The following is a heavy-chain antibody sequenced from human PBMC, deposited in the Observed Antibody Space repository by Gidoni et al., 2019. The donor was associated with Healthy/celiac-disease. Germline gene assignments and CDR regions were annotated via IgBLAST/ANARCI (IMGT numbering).Heavy chain of an antibody. Sequence: EVQLVESGGGLIQPGGSLRLSCAASGFTVSSNYMSWVRQAPGKGLEWVSVIYSGVSTYYADSVKGRFTISRDNSKNTLYIQMNSLRAEDTAVYYCARDSNWAAFDIWGQGTMVTVSS. J-gene: IGHJ3*02. D-gene: IGHD7-27*01. CDR2: IYSGVST. CDR3: ARDSNWAAFDI. V-gene: IGHV3-53*01. CDR1: GFTVSSNY.